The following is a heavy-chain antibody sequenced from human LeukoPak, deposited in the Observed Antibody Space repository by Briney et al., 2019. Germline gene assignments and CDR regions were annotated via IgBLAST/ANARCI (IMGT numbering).Heavy chain of an antibody. D-gene: IGHD1-26*01. CDR3: AKFPLWELLPAPLFDY. CDR2: ISYDGSNK. Sequence: GGSLRLSCAASGFTFSSYGMHWVRQAPGKGLEWVAVISYDGSNKYYADSVKGRFTISRDNSKNTLYLQMNSLRAEDTAVYYCAKFPLWELLPAPLFDYWGQGTLVTVSS. CDR1: GFTFSSYG. V-gene: IGHV3-30*18. J-gene: IGHJ4*02.